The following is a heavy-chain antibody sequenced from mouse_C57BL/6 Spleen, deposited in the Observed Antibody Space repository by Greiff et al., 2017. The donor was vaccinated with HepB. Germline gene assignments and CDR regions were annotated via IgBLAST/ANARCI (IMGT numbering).Heavy chain of an antibody. V-gene: IGHV1-54*01. CDR2: INPGSGGT. Sequence: QVQLQQSGAELVRPGTSVKVSCKASGYAFTNYLIEWVNQRPGQGLEWIGVINPGSGGTNYTEKFKGKETLTADKSSSTAYMQLSSLTSEDSAVYFCARSESTWFAYWGQGTLVTVSA. CDR1: GYAFTNYL. CDR3: ARSESTWFAY. J-gene: IGHJ3*01. D-gene: IGHD5-1*01.